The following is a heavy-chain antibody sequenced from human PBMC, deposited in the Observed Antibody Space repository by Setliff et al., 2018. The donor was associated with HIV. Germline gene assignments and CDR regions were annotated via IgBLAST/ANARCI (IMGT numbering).Heavy chain of an antibody. D-gene: IGHD6-13*01. CDR2: INPNSGGT. Sequence: PSVKVSCKASGYTFTGYYIHWVRQAPGQGLEWMGWINPNSGGTNYAQRFQDRVTMTRDTSISTAYMELSRLKSDDTAVYYCARDRISSTWYPGNWFDPWGQGTLVTVSS. V-gene: IGHV1-2*02. J-gene: IGHJ5*02. CDR1: GYTFTGYY. CDR3: ARDRISSTWYPGNWFDP.